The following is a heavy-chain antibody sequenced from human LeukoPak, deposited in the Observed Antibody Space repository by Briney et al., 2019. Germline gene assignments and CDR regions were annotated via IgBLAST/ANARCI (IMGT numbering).Heavy chain of an antibody. CDR2: ITSSSNTI. CDR3: ARGYDSSGYYPGALDD. CDR1: GFTFSSYT. J-gene: IGHJ4*02. V-gene: IGHV3-48*01. Sequence: PGGSLRLSCAASGFTFSSYTMNWVRQFPGKGLEWVSYITSSSNTIYYADSVKGRFTISRDNAKNSLYLQMHSLRAEDTAVYYCARGYDSSGYYPGALDDWGQGNVVTVSS. D-gene: IGHD3-22*01.